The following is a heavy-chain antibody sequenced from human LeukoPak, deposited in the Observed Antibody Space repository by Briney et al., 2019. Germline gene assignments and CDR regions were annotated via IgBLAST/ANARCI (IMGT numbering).Heavy chain of an antibody. Sequence: PSETLSLTCTVSGYSISSGYYWGWIRQPPGKGLEWIGSICHSGSTYYNPSLKSRVTISVDTSKNQFSLKLSSVTAADTAVYYCARLYSSSWFEGFDYWGQGTLVTVSS. J-gene: IGHJ4*02. CDR3: ARLYSSSWFEGFDY. CDR2: ICHSGST. D-gene: IGHD6-13*01. V-gene: IGHV4-38-2*02. CDR1: GYSISSGYY.